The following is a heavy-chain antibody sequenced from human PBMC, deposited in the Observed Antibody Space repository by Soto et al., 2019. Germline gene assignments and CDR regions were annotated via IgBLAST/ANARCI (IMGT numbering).Heavy chain of an antibody. V-gene: IGHV1-69*04. CDR3: ARDTAGRYCSSTSCYPIFDY. D-gene: IGHD2-2*01. J-gene: IGHJ4*01. Sequence: SVKVSCKASGGTFSSYTISWVRQAPGQGLEWMGRIIPILGIANYAQKFQGRVTITADKSTSTAYMELSSLRSEDTAVYYCARDTAGRYCSSTSCYPIFDYWG. CDR2: IIPILGIA. CDR1: GGTFSSYT.